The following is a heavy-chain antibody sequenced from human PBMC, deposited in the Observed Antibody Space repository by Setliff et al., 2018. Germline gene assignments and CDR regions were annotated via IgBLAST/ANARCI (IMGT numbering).Heavy chain of an antibody. CDR2: IHFRGTT. Sequence: NPSETLSLTCIVSGGYIGGTSCYWGWIRQPPGKGLEWIGSIHFRGTTYYNPSLNSQVTISVDTSKNQFSLNLNSVTAADTAVYYCARVGVTSGWAYWGLGTLVTVSS. V-gene: IGHV4-39*01. CDR3: ARVGVTSGWAY. J-gene: IGHJ4*02. CDR1: GGYIGGTSCY. D-gene: IGHD6-19*01.